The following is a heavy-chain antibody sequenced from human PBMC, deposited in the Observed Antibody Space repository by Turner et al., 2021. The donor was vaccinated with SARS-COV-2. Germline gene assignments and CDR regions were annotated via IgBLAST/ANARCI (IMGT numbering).Heavy chain of an antibody. CDR1: GGSISSKS. V-gene: IGHV4-59*08. CDR3: ARHQGSTSGYDHGMNV. J-gene: IGHJ6*02. Sequence: QVQLQASGPGLVRPSETLSLTCTVSGGSISSKSWSWIRQSPGRGLEWIGYFYKIGSIDYNPTLRSRVTISVDTSKNQLSLNLISMTAADTAVYYCARHQGSTSGYDHGMNVWGQGTAVIVSS. CDR2: FYKIGSI. D-gene: IGHD1-1*01.